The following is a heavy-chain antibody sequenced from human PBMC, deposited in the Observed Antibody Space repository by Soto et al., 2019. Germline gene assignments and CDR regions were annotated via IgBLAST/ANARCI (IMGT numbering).Heavy chain of an antibody. J-gene: IGHJ4*02. CDR3: ERGVPRITMVRGVIHPHFDY. V-gene: IGHV4-59*01. D-gene: IGHD3-10*01. CDR2: IYYSGIT. Sequence: NPSETLSLTCTVSGGSISSYYCSWIRQPPWKGLEWIGYIYYSGITNYNPSLKSRVTISVDTSKNQFSLKLSSVTAADTAVYYCERGVPRITMVRGVIHPHFDYCGQGTLVTVCS. CDR1: GGSISSYY.